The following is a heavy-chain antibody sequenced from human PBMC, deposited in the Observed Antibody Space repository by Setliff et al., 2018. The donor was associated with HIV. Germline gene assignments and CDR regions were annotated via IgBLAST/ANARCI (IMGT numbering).Heavy chain of an antibody. CDR2: IRFDGSSK. V-gene: IGHV3-30*02. J-gene: IGHJ4*01. CDR1: GFAFSSYG. Sequence: PGASLKISCAASGFAFSSYGMHWVRQAPGKGLEWVTFIRFDGSSKYYADSAKGRFTISRDNSKNTLYLQMNSLRIDDTAMYYCMKLGARDGSGSWGHGTLVTVSS. D-gene: IGHD3-10*01. CDR3: MKLGARDGSGS.